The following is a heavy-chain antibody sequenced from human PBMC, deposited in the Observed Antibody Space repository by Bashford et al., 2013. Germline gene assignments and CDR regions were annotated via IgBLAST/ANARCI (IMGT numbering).Heavy chain of an antibody. Sequence: GSLRLSCAASGFLFSDYYMNWIRQAPGKGLEWISYSSSRSTDSKYADSVKGRFTLSRDDSKNMLYLQMNSLRAEDTAVYYCARRATTVTARHYYYYYGMDVWGQGTTVTVSS. CDR1: GFLFSDYY. D-gene: IGHD4-11*01. J-gene: IGHJ6*02. V-gene: IGHV3-11*06. CDR2: SSSRSTDS. CDR3: ARRATTVTARHYYYYYGMDV.